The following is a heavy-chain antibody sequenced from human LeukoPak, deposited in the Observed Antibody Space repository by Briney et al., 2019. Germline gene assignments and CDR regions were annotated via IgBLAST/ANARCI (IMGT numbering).Heavy chain of an antibody. D-gene: IGHD3-3*01. Sequence: SVKVSCKASGYTFTSYDINWVRQATGQGLEWMGRMNPNSGNTGYAQKFQGRVTITRNTSISTAYMELSSLRSEDTAVYYCARGVSYDFWSGYMDVWGKGTTVTVSS. V-gene: IGHV1-8*03. CDR2: MNPNSGNT. J-gene: IGHJ6*03. CDR1: GYTFTSYD. CDR3: ARGVSYDFWSGYMDV.